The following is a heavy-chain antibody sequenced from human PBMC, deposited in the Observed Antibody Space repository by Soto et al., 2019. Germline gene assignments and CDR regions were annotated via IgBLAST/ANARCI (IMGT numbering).Heavy chain of an antibody. D-gene: IGHD6-13*01. CDR1: GYSFTSFG. V-gene: IGHV1-18*01. CDR3: ATGAAGIAAHVT. CDR2: VNPYRGNT. Sequence: QVQLVQSGGEVKKPGASVKVSCKASGYSFTSFGVNWVRQAPGQGLEWMGWVNPYRGNTNYAQKFQGRGTMTADTSTSTAYMEVRSPRSDDTAVYYCATGAAGIAAHVTWGQGTLVTVSS. J-gene: IGHJ4*02.